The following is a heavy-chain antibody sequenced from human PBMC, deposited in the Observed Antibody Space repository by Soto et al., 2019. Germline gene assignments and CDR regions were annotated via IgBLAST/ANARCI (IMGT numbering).Heavy chain of an antibody. CDR2: IYNSGST. D-gene: IGHD6-13*01. J-gene: IGHJ4*02. CDR1: GFSISSGFY. V-gene: IGHV4-61*01. Sequence: PSDTLSLTCGVSGFSISSGFYWGWVRLPPGKGLEWIGYIYNSGSTNYNPSLKSRVTISVDTSKNQFSLKLSSVTAADTAVYYCASSTPRLAAAGFVYWGQGTLVTVSS. CDR3: ASSTPRLAAAGFVY.